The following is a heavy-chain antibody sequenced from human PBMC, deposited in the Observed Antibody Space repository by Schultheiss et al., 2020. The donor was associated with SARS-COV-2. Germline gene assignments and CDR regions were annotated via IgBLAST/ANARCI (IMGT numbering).Heavy chain of an antibody. V-gene: IGHV1-69*06. J-gene: IGHJ6*02. CDR1: GGTFSSYA. D-gene: IGHD3-22*01. Sequence: SVKVSCKASGGTFSSYAISWVRQAPGQGLEWMGGIIPIFGTANYAQKFQGRVTITADKSTSTAYMELSSLRSEDTAVYYCAVVVALNPRYGMDVWGQGTTVTVSS. CDR3: AVVVALNPRYGMDV. CDR2: IIPIFGTA.